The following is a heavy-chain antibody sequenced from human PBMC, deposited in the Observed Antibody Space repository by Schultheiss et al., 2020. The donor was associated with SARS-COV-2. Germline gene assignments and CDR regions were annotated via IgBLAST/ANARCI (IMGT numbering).Heavy chain of an antibody. CDR3: ARYIAVAGNDY. CDR2: ISSNGGST. V-gene: IGHV3-64*04. D-gene: IGHD6-19*01. Sequence: GGSLRLSCAASGFTFSSYGMHWVRQAPGKGLEYVSAISSNGGSTYYADSVKGRFTISRDNSKNTLYLQMNSLRAEDTAVYYCARYIAVAGNDYWGQGTLVTVSS. CDR1: GFTFSSYG. J-gene: IGHJ4*02.